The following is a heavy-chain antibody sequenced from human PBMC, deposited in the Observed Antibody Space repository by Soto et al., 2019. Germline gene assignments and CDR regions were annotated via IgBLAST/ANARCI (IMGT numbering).Heavy chain of an antibody. CDR1: GFTFSSYA. Sequence: EVQLLESGGGLVQPGGSLRLSCAASGFTFSSYAMSWVRQAPGKGLEWVSAISGSGGSTYYADSVKGRFTISRDISTNTLYLQMNSLRAEDTAVYYCAKRGYSHSDFDLWGRGTLVTVSS. J-gene: IGHJ2*01. V-gene: IGHV3-23*01. CDR3: AKRGYSHSDFDL. CDR2: ISGSGGST. D-gene: IGHD2-15*01.